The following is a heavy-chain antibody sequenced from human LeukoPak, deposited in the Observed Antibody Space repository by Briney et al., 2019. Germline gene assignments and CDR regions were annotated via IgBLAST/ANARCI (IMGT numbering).Heavy chain of an antibody. J-gene: IGHJ4*02. CDR1: GYTFTDYY. CDR2: INPNTGGA. D-gene: IGHD1-14*01. V-gene: IGHV1-2*02. CDR3: ARGHPSAEPPDY. Sequence: ASVKVSCKASGYTFTDYYIHWVRQVPGQGLEYMGWINPNTGGASYAQRFRDRVTMSVDTSITTVYMELSRLTGDDTAVYYCARGHPSAEPPDYWGQGDLVTVSS.